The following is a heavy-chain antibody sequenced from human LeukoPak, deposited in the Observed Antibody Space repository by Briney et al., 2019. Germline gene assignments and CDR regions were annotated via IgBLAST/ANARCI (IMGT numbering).Heavy chain of an antibody. Sequence: SVKVSCKASVYTFSTYGISWVRQAPGQGLEGMGWISAYNGNTNYTQMVQRRVTMTTDKSTSTAYMAVRSMRSDDTAMYYCARDVGDIVTIPAAISVPWGQGTLVTVSS. D-gene: IGHD2-2*01. CDR1: VYTFSTYG. V-gene: IGHV1-18*01. CDR2: ISAYNGNT. J-gene: IGHJ5*02. CDR3: ARDVGDIVTIPAAISVP.